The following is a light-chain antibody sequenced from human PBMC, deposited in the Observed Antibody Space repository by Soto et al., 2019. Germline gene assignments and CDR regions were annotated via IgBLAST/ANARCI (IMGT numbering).Light chain of an antibody. CDR3: SSYTSSSTHVV. CDR1: SSDVGGYNY. J-gene: IGLJ2*01. V-gene: IGLV2-14*01. CDR2: EVS. Sequence: QSALTQPASVSGSPGQSITISCTGTSSDVGGYNYVSWYQQHPGKAPKLMIYEVSNRPSGVSNRFSGSKSGNTASLTISGHQAEDDADYYGSSYTSSSTHVVFRGGTKLTVL.